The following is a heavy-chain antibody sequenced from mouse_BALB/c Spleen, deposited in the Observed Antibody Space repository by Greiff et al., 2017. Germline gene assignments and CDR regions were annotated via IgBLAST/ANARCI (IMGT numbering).Heavy chain of an antibody. CDR3: ARLGVWYYFDY. J-gene: IGHJ2*01. V-gene: IGHV1S29*02. Sequence: VQLKESGPELVKPGASVKISCKASGYTFTDYNMHWVKQSHGKSLEWIGYIYPYNGGTGYNQKFKSKATLTVDNSSSTAYMELRSLTSEDSAVYYCARLGVWYYFDYWGQGTTLTVSS. CDR1: GYTFTDYN. D-gene: IGHD2-10*02. CDR2: IYPYNGGT.